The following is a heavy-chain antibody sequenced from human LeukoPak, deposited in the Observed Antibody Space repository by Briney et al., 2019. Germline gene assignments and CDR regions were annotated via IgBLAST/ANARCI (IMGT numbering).Heavy chain of an antibody. J-gene: IGHJ4*02. D-gene: IGHD3-16*02. Sequence: SETLSLTCAVYGGSFSGYYWSWIRQPPGEGLEWIGEINHSGSTNYNPSLKSRVTISVDTSKNQFSLKLSSVTAEDTAVYYCAGGELSAFDYWGQGTLVTVSS. CDR1: GGSFSGYY. V-gene: IGHV4-34*01. CDR2: INHSGST. CDR3: AGGELSAFDY.